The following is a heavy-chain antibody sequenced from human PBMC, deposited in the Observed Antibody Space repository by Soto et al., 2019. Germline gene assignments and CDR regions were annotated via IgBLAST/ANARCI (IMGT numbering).Heavy chain of an antibody. CDR2: ISTYNGNT. V-gene: IGHV1-18*04. CDR1: GSSFSDYG. Sequence: QVQLVQSGAEVKKPGASLKVSCQASGSSFSDYGIAWVRQAPGQGLAWVGWISTYNGNTNYAQKFQGRVTMTTDTSATTAYMELRSLRSDDTAMYYCARYGYSSGWYLGTGMDVWGQGTPVTVSS. D-gene: IGHD6-19*01. J-gene: IGHJ6*02. CDR3: ARYGYSSGWYLGTGMDV.